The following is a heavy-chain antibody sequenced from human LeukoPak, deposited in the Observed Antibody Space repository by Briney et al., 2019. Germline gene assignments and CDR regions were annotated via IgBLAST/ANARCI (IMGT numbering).Heavy chain of an antibody. CDR1: GGSFSGYY. D-gene: IGHD3-10*01. V-gene: IGHV4-34*01. Sequence: SETLSLTCAVYGGSFSGYYWSWIRQPPGKGLEWIGEINHSGSTNYNPSLKSRVTISVDTSKNQFSLKLSSVTAADTAVYYCARGYFKITYYYGSGSYYKSHPQFDYWGQGTLVTVSS. J-gene: IGHJ4*02. CDR2: INHSGST. CDR3: ARGYFKITYYYGSGSYYKSHPQFDY.